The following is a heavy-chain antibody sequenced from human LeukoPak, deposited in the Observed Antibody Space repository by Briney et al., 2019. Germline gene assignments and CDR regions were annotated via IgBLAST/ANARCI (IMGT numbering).Heavy chain of an antibody. CDR1: GFILSDYD. V-gene: IGHV3-33*01. CDR2: TRFDGSIK. CDR3: ARWGGTRQYYFDY. J-gene: IGHJ4*02. Sequence: GGSLRLSCAVSGFILSDYDYHWVRQAPGKGLEWVAVTRFDGSIKQYADSVKGRFTISRDDSKNTLYLQMNFLKSEDTAVYYCARWGGTRQYYFDYWGQGTLVTVSS. D-gene: IGHD1-1*01.